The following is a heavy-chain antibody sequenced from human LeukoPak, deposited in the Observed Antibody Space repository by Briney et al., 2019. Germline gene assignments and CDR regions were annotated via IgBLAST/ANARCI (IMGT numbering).Heavy chain of an antibody. J-gene: IGHJ4*02. CDR3: AKGTSSGYYRFFDY. CDR2: ISGSGGST. V-gene: IGHV3-23*01. D-gene: IGHD3-22*01. Sequence: GGSLRLSCAASGFTLSSYAMSWVRQAPGKGLEWVSAISGSGGSTYYADSVKGRFTISRDNSKNTLYLQMNSLRAEDTAVYYCAKGTSSGYYRFFDYWGQGTLVTVSS. CDR1: GFTLSSYA.